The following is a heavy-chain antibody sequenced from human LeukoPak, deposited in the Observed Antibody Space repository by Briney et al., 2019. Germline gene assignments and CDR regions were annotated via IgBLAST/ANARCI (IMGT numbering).Heavy chain of an antibody. J-gene: IGHJ4*02. V-gene: IGHV1-69*13. CDR2: IIPIFGTA. Sequence: GASVKVSCKASGGTFSSYAISWVRQAPGQGLEWMGGIIPIFGTANYAQKFQGRVTITADESTSTAYMELSSLRSEDTAVYYCARSGEWELLELDYWGQGTLVTVSS. CDR1: GGTFSSYA. D-gene: IGHD1-26*01. CDR3: ARSGEWELLELDY.